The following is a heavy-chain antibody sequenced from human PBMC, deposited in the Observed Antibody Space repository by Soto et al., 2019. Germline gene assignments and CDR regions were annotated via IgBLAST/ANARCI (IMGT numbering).Heavy chain of an antibody. D-gene: IGHD3-10*01. CDR1: GYTFTDYY. J-gene: IGHJ4*02. Sequence: EASVKVSCKASGYTFTDYYIHWVRQAPGQGLEWMGWINPNSGGTNYAQKFQGWVTMTRDTSINTVYMDLSRLRSDDTALYYCARVYSSGRHLDYWGQGTLVTVSS. CDR2: INPNSGGT. CDR3: ARVYSSGRHLDY. V-gene: IGHV1-2*04.